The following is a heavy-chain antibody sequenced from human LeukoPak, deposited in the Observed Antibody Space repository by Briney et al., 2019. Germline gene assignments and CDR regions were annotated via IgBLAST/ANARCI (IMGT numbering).Heavy chain of an antibody. CDR1: GFTFSNYA. CDR2: IKQDGSEK. D-gene: IGHD3-3*01. V-gene: IGHV3-7*01. Sequence: PGESLTLSCAASGFTFSNYAMSWVRQAPEKGLEWVANIKQDGSEKYYVDSVKGRFTISRDNAKNSLYLQMNTLRPEDTAVYYCARERQNKDFWSGGDYWGQGTLVTVSS. CDR3: ARERQNKDFWSGGDY. J-gene: IGHJ4*02.